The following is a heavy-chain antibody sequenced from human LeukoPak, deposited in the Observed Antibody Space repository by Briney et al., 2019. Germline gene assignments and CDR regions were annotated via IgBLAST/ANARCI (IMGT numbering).Heavy chain of an antibody. J-gene: IGHJ4*02. CDR2: IYYSGST. CDR1: GGSISSSSYY. Sequence: PSETLSLTCTVSGGSISSSSYYWGWIRQPPGKGLEWIGSIYYSGSTHYNPSLKSRLTISVDTSKNQFSLKLSSVTAADTAVYYCARHNYYGSGSLDYWGQGTLVIVSS. V-gene: IGHV4-39*01. D-gene: IGHD3-10*01. CDR3: ARHNYYGSGSLDY.